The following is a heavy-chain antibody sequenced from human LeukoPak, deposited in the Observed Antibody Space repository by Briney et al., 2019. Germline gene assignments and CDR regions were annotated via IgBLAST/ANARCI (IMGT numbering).Heavy chain of an antibody. D-gene: IGHD4-17*01. CDR2: INSDGSST. V-gene: IGHV3-74*01. Sequence: GGSLRLSCAASGFTFSSYWMHWVRQAPGKGLVWVSRINSDGSSTSYADSVKGRFTISRDNSKNTLYLQMNSLRAEDTAVYYCASQTDYGDYVSGMDVWGQGTTVTVSS. J-gene: IGHJ6*02. CDR1: GFTFSSYW. CDR3: ASQTDYGDYVSGMDV.